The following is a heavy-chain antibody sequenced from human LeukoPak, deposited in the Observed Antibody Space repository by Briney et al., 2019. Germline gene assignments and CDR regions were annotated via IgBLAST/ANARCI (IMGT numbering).Heavy chain of an antibody. CDR3: ASAHYDFWSGYFDY. J-gene: IGHJ4*02. Sequence: SETLSLTCAVYGGSFSGYHWSWIRQPPGKGLEWIGEINHSGSTNYNPSLKSRVTISVDTSKNQFSLKLSSVTAADTAVYYCASAHYDFWSGYFDYWGQGTLVTVSS. D-gene: IGHD3-3*01. V-gene: IGHV4-34*01. CDR2: INHSGST. CDR1: GGSFSGYH.